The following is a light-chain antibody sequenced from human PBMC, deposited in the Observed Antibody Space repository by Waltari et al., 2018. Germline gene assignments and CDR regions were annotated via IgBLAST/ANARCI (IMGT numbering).Light chain of an antibody. CDR1: SSNIGSNT. CDR3: AAWDDSLNGFYV. CDR2: NNN. J-gene: IGLJ1*01. Sequence: QSVLTQPPSASGTPGQSITISCSGSSSNIGSNTVNWYQHLPGTAPTLLIDNNNQPPSGVPDRFSASKSGTSASLAISGLQPEDEGDYYCAAWDDSLNGFYVFGTGTQVTVL. V-gene: IGLV1-44*01.